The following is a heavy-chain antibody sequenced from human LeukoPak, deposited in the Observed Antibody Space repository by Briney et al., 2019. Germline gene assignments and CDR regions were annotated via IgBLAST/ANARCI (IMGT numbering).Heavy chain of an antibody. CDR1: RFTFTDYG. Sequence: GGSLRLSCAASRFTFTDYGMHWVRQPPGKGLEWVALIWYDGSGKYYADPVKGRFTISRDNAKNSLFLQMNSLRAEDTALYFCARGNDFDYWGQGTVVTVSS. J-gene: IGHJ4*02. CDR2: IWYDGSGK. CDR3: ARGNDFDY. D-gene: IGHD1-1*01. V-gene: IGHV3-33*01.